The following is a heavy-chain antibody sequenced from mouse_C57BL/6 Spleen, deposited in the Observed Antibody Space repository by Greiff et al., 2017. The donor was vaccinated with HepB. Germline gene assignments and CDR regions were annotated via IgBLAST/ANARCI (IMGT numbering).Heavy chain of an antibody. Sequence: QVQLQQSGAELVRPGTSVKMSCKASGYTFTNYWIGWAKQRPGHGLEWIGDIYPGGGYTNYNEKFKGKATLTADKSSSTAYMQFSSLTSEDSAIYYCARRGDWAFDYWGQGTTLTVSS. J-gene: IGHJ2*01. D-gene: IGHD4-1*01. CDR2: IYPGGGYT. CDR1: GYTFTNYW. CDR3: ARRGDWAFDY. V-gene: IGHV1-63*01.